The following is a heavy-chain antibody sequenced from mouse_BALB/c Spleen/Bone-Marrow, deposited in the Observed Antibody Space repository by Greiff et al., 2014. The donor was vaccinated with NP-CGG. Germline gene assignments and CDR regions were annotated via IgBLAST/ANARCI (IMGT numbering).Heavy chain of an antibody. J-gene: IGHJ4*01. Sequence: QLQQSWAELVKPGASVKLPCKASGYTFTSYWMHWVKQRPGQGLEWIGEINPSNGHTNYNETFKSKATLTVDKSSTTAYMQLSSLTSDDSAVYYCARYGNYDAMDYWGQGTSVTVSS. CDR2: INPSNGHT. D-gene: IGHD2-1*01. CDR3: ARYGNYDAMDY. CDR1: GYTFTSYW. V-gene: IGHV1S81*02.